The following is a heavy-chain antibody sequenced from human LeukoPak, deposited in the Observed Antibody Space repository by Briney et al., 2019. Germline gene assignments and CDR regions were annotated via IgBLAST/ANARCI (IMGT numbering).Heavy chain of an antibody. CDR1: GGSFSGYY. Sequence: SETLSLTCAVYGGSFSGYYWSWIRQPPGKGLEWIGEINHSGSTNYNPSLKSRVTISVDTSKNQFSLKLTSVTAADTAVYYCARGNRRLAYYGSGSRLPFDSWGQGTLVTVSS. J-gene: IGHJ4*02. D-gene: IGHD3-10*01. V-gene: IGHV4-34*01. CDR2: INHSGST. CDR3: ARGNRRLAYYGSGSRLPFDS.